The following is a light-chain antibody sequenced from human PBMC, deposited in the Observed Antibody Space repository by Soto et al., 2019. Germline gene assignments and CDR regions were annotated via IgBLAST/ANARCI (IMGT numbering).Light chain of an antibody. J-gene: IGKJ4*01. Sequence: DIQLTQSPSFLSASVGDRVTITCRASQGINIYVAWHQQKPGKAPKLLIYTASTLQSGVPSRFSGSGSGTEFTLTISSLQPEDFATYYCQHVYDYPLTFGGGTKVEI. CDR2: TAS. V-gene: IGKV1-9*01. CDR3: QHVYDYPLT. CDR1: QGINIY.